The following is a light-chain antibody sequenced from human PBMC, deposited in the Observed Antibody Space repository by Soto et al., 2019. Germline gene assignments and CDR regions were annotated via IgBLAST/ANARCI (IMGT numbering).Light chain of an antibody. V-gene: IGKV1-9*01. CDR1: QGISSY. Sequence: DIQLTQSPSFVSASVGDRVTVTCRASQGISSYLAWYQQKPGKAPKLLIYATSTLQSGVPSRFSGSGSGTEFTHTISSLQPDDFATHHCQQLHSYPYIFGQGTKLEIK. CDR3: QQLHSYPYI. J-gene: IGKJ2*01. CDR2: ATS.